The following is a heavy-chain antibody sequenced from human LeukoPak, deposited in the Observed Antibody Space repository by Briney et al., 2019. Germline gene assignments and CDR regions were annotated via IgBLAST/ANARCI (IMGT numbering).Heavy chain of an antibody. V-gene: IGHV1-69*04. Sequence: SVKVSCKASGGTFSSYAISWVRQAPRQGLEWMGRIIPILGIANYAQKFQGRVTITADKSTSTAYMELSSLRSEDTAVYYCARDLRDSSSSDYWGQGTLVTVSS. CDR2: IIPILGIA. J-gene: IGHJ4*02. CDR3: ARDLRDSSSSDY. CDR1: GGTFSSYA. D-gene: IGHD6-13*01.